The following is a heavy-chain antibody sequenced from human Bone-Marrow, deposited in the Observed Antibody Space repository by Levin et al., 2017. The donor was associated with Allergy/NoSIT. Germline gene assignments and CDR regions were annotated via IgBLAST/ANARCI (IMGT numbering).Heavy chain of an antibody. CDR3: AREYGDYYFDY. J-gene: IGHJ4*02. Sequence: GGSLRLSCSASGFTFASYGIHWVRQAPGKGLEWVAGIWFDGSHKQYGDSVRGRFTVSRDNSKSTLYLQLNSLRAEDTAVYYCAREYGDYYFDYWGQGTLVTVSS. CDR2: IWFDGSHK. CDR1: GFTFASYG. D-gene: IGHD4-17*01. V-gene: IGHV3-33*01.